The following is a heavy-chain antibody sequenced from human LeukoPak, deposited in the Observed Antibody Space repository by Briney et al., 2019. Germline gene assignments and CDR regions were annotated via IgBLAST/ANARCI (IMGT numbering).Heavy chain of an antibody. Sequence: SETLSLTCTVSGGSISSSDHYWSWIRQPPGKGLEWIGYIFHSGSTYYNPSLKRDVTISVDTSENQFSLRVRSVTAADTAVYYCARTIFGVITPFDYWGQGSLVTVSS. J-gene: IGHJ4*02. V-gene: IGHV4-30-4*08. D-gene: IGHD3-3*01. CDR3: ARTIFGVITPFDY. CDR1: GGSISSSDHY. CDR2: IFHSGST.